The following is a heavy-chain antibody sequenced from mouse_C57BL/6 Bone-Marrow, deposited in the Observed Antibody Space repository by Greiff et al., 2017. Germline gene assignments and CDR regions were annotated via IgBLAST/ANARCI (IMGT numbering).Heavy chain of an antibody. Sequence: QVQLQQSGAELVKPGASVKMSCKASGYTFTSYWITWVKQRPGQGLEWIGDIYPGSGSTNYNEKFKSKATLTVDTSSSTAYMQLSSLTSDDSAVYYCAIERIYCYGSFAYWGQGTLVTVSA. CDR2: IYPGSGST. D-gene: IGHD1-1*01. CDR3: AIERIYCYGSFAY. CDR1: GYTFTSYW. V-gene: IGHV1-55*01. J-gene: IGHJ3*01.